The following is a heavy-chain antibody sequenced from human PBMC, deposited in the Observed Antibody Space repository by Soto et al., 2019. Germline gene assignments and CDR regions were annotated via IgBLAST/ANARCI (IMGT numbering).Heavy chain of an antibody. CDR2: IDPSDSYT. D-gene: IGHD6-6*01. J-gene: IGHJ6*02. Sequence: PVESLKISCKGSGYIFTSYWISCWRQMPGKGLEWMGRIDPSDSYTNYSPSFQGHVTISADKSISTAYLQWSSLKASDTAMYYCARHRIAAPPLDGMDVWGQGTTVTVSS. V-gene: IGHV5-10-1*01. CDR3: ARHRIAAPPLDGMDV. CDR1: GYIFTSYW.